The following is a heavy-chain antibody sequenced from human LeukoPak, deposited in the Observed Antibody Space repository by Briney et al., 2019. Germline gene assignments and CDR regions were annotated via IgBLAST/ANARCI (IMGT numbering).Heavy chain of an antibody. Sequence: GAAVTLSFKASGYTFTSYGISWVRQAPGQGLERMGWISPYNGNTNSAQKLQGRVTMTTDTSTSTAYMELRRLRSDDTAVYYCARTYSGYDNWGQGTLVTVSS. D-gene: IGHD5-12*01. V-gene: IGHV1-18*04. CDR2: ISPYNGNT. J-gene: IGHJ4*02. CDR1: GYTFTSYG. CDR3: ARTYSGYDN.